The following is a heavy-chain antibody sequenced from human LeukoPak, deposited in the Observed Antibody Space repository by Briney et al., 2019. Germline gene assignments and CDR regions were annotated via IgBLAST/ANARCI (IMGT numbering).Heavy chain of an antibody. CDR1: GYTFTGYY. V-gene: IGHV1-2*02. CDR3: ARPYGDYDSVWFDP. D-gene: IGHD4-17*01. J-gene: IGHJ5*02. Sequence: ASVKVSCKASGYTFTGYYMHWVRQAPGQGLEWMGWINPSSGGTNYAQKFQGRVTMTRDTSISTAYMELSRLRSDDTAVYYCARPYGDYDSVWFDPWGQGTLVTVSS. CDR2: INPSSGGT.